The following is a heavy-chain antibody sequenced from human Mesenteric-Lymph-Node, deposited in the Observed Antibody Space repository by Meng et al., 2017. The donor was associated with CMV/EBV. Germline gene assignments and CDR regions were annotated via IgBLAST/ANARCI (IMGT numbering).Heavy chain of an antibody. D-gene: IGHD6-13*01. J-gene: IGHJ4*02. CDR2: DSGST. Sequence: SETLSLTCTVSGDSLSSSYWTWIRQPPGKGLEWIAYDSGSTNYNPSLRSRVAISLDTSKNQFSLTLRSVTAADTAIYYCARDPKSSSWYHFDSWGQGMLVTVSS. CDR3: ARDPKSSSWYHFDS. V-gene: IGHV4-59*01. CDR1: GDSLSSSY.